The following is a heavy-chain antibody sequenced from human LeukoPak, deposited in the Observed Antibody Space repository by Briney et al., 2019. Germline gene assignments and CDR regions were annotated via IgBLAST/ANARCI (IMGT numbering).Heavy chain of an antibody. V-gene: IGHV3-7*01. CDR1: GFTFSDYW. Sequence: GGSLRLSCAVSGFTFSDYWMTWVRQAPGKGLEWVANINQDGSEKYYVDSVEGRFTISRDSVKNSLYLQMTSVRADDTAMYYCVRDRYYGLDYWGQGTLVTVSS. D-gene: IGHD3-10*01. CDR2: INQDGSEK. J-gene: IGHJ4*02. CDR3: VRDRYYGLDY.